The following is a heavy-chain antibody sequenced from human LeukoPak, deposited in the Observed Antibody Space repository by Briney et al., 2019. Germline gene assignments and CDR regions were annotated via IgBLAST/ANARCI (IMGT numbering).Heavy chain of an antibody. CDR3: AELGITMIGGV. J-gene: IGHJ6*04. CDR2: ISSRSVYL. V-gene: IGHV3-21*01. CDR1: GFIFSTYS. Sequence: GGSLRLSCAASGFIFSTYSMKWVRQAPGKGLEWVASISSRSVYLYYADSVKGRFTISRDNAKNPLYLQMNSLRAEDTAVYYCAELGITMIGGVWGKGTTVTISS. D-gene: IGHD3-10*02.